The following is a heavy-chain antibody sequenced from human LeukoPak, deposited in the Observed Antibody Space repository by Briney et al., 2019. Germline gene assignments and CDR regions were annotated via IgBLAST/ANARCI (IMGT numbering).Heavy chain of an antibody. D-gene: IGHD3-22*01. J-gene: IGHJ3*02. Sequence: GESLKISCKGSGYSFTSYWIGWVRQMPGKGLEWMGIIYPGDSDTRYSPSFQGQVTISADKSISTAYLQWSSLKASVTAMYYCARHQGGNYDSSGYPDAFDIWGQGTMVTASS. CDR1: GYSFTSYW. V-gene: IGHV5-51*01. CDR2: IYPGDSDT. CDR3: ARHQGGNYDSSGYPDAFDI.